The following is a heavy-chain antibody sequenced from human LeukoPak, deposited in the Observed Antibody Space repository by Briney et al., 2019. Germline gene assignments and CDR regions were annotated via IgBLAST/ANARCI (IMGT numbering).Heavy chain of an antibody. D-gene: IGHD6-19*01. CDR3: AKGFLGGTDQYFDS. CDR2: IGSGGGST. J-gene: IGHJ4*02. V-gene: IGHV3-23*01. CDR1: GSTFSSYA. Sequence: PGGSLRLSCEASGSTFSSYAMNWVPQAPGKGRNWFSAIGSGGGSTDYADSVQGRFTISRDNSKSTLYLQMNSLRAEDTAVYYCAKGFLGGTDQYFDSWGQGTLVTVSS.